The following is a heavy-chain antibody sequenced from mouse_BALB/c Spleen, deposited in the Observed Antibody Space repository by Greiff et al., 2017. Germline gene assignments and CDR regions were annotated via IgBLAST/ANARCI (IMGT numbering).Heavy chain of an antibody. Sequence: EVKVVESGGGLVKPGGSLKLSCAASGFTFSDYYMYWVRQTPEKRLEWVATISDGGSYTYYPDSVKGRFTISRDNAKNNLYLQMSSLKSEDTAMYYCARDPSTVVGYYYAMDYWGQGTSVTVSS. CDR1: GFTFSDYY. J-gene: IGHJ4*01. CDR3: ARDPSTVVGYYYAMDY. D-gene: IGHD1-1*01. CDR2: ISDGGSYT. V-gene: IGHV5-4*02.